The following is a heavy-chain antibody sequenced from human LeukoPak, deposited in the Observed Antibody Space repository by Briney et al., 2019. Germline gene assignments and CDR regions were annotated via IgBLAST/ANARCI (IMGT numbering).Heavy chain of an antibody. D-gene: IGHD6-13*01. CDR1: GFTLSSYA. J-gene: IGHJ4*02. CDR2: ISSSGSRT. V-gene: IGHV3-23*01. Sequence: GGSLRLSCEASGFTLSSYAMSWVRQAPGKGLECVSGISSSGSRTYYADSVKGRFTISRDNSKKTLYLQMNSLRAEDTAVYYCARGLGSLYISTWYFFDYWGQGTLVTVSS. CDR3: ARGLGSLYISTWYFFDY.